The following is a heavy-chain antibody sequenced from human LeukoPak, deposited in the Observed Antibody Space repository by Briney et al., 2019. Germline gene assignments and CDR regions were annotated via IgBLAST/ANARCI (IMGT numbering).Heavy chain of an antibody. CDR1: GYTFTGYY. CDR3: ARVNKVMYSPFDY. D-gene: IGHD2-15*01. CDR2: INPNSGGT. J-gene: IGHJ4*02. V-gene: IGHV1-2*02. Sequence: ASVKVSCKASGYTFTGYYMHLVRQVPGQGLEWMGWINPNSGGTNYAQKFQGRVTMTRDTSISTAYMELSRLRSDDTAVYYCARVNKVMYSPFDYWGQGTLVTVSS.